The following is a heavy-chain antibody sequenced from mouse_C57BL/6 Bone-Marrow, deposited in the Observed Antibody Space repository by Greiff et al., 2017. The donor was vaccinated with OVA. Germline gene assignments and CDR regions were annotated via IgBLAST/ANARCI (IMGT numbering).Heavy chain of an antibody. V-gene: IGHV3-1*01. J-gene: IGHJ3*01. CDR3: AREDYDYDGAWFAY. CDR2: ISYSGST. Sequence: EVQLQQSGPGMVKPSQSLSLTCTVTGYSITSGYDWHWIRHSPGNKLEWMGYISYSGSTNYNPSLKSRISITHDTSKNHFFLKLNSVTTEDTATYYCAREDYDYDGAWFAYWGQGTLVTVSA. D-gene: IGHD2-4*01. CDR1: GYSITSGYD.